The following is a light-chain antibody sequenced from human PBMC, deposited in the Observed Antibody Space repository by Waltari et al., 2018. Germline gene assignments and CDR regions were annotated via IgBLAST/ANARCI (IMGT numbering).Light chain of an antibody. Sequence: DIQMTQSPSTLSASVGDRVTIPCRASQTISTWFAWYQQKPGKAPNLLFYKASSLESGVPSRFSGSGSGTEFTLTISSLQPDDFATYYCQQYKSYPLTFGQGTKVEIK. J-gene: IGKJ1*01. CDR2: KAS. V-gene: IGKV1-5*03. CDR3: QQYKSYPLT. CDR1: QTISTW.